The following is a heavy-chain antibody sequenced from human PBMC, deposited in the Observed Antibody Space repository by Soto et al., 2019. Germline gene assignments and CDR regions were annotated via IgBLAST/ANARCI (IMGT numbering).Heavy chain of an antibody. CDR2: IYHSGRT. Sequence: PSETLSLTCAVSGGSISSGGYSWSWIRQPPGKGLEWIGYIYHSGRTYYNPSLKSRGTISVDMSNNQFSMKLSSVTAADTAGDYCARGGNAVIYYYYGMDVWGKGTPVTVSS. CDR1: GGSISSGGYS. J-gene: IGHJ6*04. D-gene: IGHD6-25*01. CDR3: ARGGNAVIYYYYGMDV. V-gene: IGHV4-30-2*01.